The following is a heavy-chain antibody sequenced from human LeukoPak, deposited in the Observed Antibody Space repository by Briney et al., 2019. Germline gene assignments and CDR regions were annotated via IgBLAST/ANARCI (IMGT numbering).Heavy chain of an antibody. CDR3: ASYDSSGYYYGDFDY. Sequence: SVKVSCKASGGTFSSYAISWVRQAPGQGLEWMGGIIPIFGTANYAQKFQGRVTITADKSTSTAYMELSSLRSEDTAVYYCASYDSSGYYYGDFDYWGQGTLVTVSS. V-gene: IGHV1-69*06. CDR2: IIPIFGTA. D-gene: IGHD3-22*01. CDR1: GGTFSSYA. J-gene: IGHJ4*02.